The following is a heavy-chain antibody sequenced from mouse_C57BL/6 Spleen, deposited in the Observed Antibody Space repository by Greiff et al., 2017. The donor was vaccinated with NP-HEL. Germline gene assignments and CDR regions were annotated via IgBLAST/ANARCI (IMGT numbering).Heavy chain of an antibody. CDR3: ARGDGNYLAY. V-gene: IGHV1-82*01. Sequence: VQLQQSGPELVKPGASVKISCKASGYAFSSSWMNWVKQRPGKGLEWIGRIYPGDGDTNYNGKFKGKATLTADKSSSTAYMQLSSLTSEDSAVYFCARGDGNYLAYWGQGTLVTVSA. D-gene: IGHD2-1*01. CDR2: IYPGDGDT. J-gene: IGHJ3*01. CDR1: GYAFSSSW.